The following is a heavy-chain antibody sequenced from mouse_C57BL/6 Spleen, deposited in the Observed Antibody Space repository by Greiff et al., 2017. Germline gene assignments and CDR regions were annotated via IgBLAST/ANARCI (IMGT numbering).Heavy chain of an antibody. J-gene: IGHJ4*01. CDR3: AREDWERYYAMDY. Sequence: VQLQQSGAELAKPGASVKLSCKASGYTFTSYWMHWVKQRPGQGLEWIGYINPSSGYTKYNQKFKDKATLTADKSSSTAYMQLSSLTYEDSAVYDCAREDWERYYAMDYWGQGTSVTVSS. CDR2: INPSSGYT. CDR1: GYTFTSYW. V-gene: IGHV1-7*01. D-gene: IGHD4-1*01.